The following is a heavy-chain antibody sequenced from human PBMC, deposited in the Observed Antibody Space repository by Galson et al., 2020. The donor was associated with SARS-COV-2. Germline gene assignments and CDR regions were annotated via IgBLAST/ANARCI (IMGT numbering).Heavy chain of an antibody. CDR1: GGSITANS. CDR2: IYISGNT. J-gene: IGHJ3*02. CDR3: FGTPSDGYRHDALDI. Sequence: SETLSLTCTVSGGSITANSWSWIRQSAGKGLEWIGRIYISGNTKYNPSLKSRVSMSVDRSKNQFSLKMSSVTAADTALYYCFGTPSDGYRHDALDIWGQGTMVTVSS. D-gene: IGHD5-12*01. V-gene: IGHV4-4*07.